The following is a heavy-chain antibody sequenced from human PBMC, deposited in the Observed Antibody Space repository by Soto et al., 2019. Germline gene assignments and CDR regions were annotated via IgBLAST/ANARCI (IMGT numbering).Heavy chain of an antibody. V-gene: IGHV3-30-3*01. Sequence: GGSLRLSCAASGFTFSSYAMHWVRQAPGKGLEWVAVISYDGSNKYYADSVKGRFTISRDNSKNTLYLQMNSLRAEDTAVYYCARDQAHIYYYDSSGHDYWGQGTLVTVSS. D-gene: IGHD3-22*01. J-gene: IGHJ4*02. CDR1: GFTFSSYA. CDR3: ARDQAHIYYYDSSGHDY. CDR2: ISYDGSNK.